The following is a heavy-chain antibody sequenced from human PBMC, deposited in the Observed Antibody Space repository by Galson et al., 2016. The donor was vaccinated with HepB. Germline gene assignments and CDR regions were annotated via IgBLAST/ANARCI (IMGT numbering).Heavy chain of an antibody. Sequence: SLRLSCAASGFTFSNFAMHWVRQAPGKGLEWVAVISYDGSHKYYADSVKGRFTISRDNAKNALYLHMTSLRFEDTSLYYCARDFGELLGWYFDLWGRGTLVTVSS. CDR2: ISYDGSHK. D-gene: IGHD3-10*01. CDR3: ARDFGELLGWYFDL. CDR1: GFTFSNFA. V-gene: IGHV3-30*04. J-gene: IGHJ2*01.